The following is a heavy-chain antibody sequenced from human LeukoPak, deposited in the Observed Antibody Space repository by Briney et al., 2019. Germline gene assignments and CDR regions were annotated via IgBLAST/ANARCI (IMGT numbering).Heavy chain of an antibody. V-gene: IGHV1-2*06. CDR2: INPNSGGT. D-gene: IGHD1-26*01. CDR3: ARDGEDGSGSYQLGY. CDR1: GYTFTGYY. J-gene: IGHJ4*02. Sequence: ASVKVSCKASGYTFTGYYMHWVRQAPGQGLEWMGRINPNSGGTNYAQKFQGRVTMTRDTSISTAYMELSRLRSDDTAVYYCARDGEDGSGSYQLGYWGQGTVVTVSS.